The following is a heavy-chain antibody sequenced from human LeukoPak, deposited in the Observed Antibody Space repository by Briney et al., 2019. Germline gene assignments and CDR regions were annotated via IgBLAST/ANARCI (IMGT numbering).Heavy chain of an antibody. CDR3: AELGITMIGGV. Sequence: GGSLRLACAASGFTFDDHGMNWVRQAPGKGLEWVSYISSSGSTIYYADSVKGRFTISRDNAKNSLYLQMNSLRAEDTAVYYCAELGITMIGGVWGKGTTVTISS. CDR1: GFTFDDHG. J-gene: IGHJ6*04. V-gene: IGHV3-48*03. D-gene: IGHD3-10*02. CDR2: ISSSGSTI.